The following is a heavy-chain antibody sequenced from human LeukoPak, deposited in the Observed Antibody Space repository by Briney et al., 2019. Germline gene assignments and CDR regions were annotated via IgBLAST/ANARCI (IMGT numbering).Heavy chain of an antibody. CDR3: ARVLKGRAPFDY. Sequence: PSETLSLTCTVSGASISSGEYYWSWIRQPAGKGLEWIGRIYTSGSTNYNPSLKSRVTISVDTSKNQFSLKLSSVTAADTAMYYCARVLKGRAPFDYWGQGTLVTVSS. CDR1: GASISSGEYY. CDR2: IYTSGST. J-gene: IGHJ4*02. V-gene: IGHV4-61*02.